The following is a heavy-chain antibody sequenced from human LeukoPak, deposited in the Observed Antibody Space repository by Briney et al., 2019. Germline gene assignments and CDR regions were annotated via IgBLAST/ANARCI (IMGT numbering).Heavy chain of an antibody. CDR3: ARGTDSWSGYPQTGFDP. V-gene: IGHV3-33*01. J-gene: IGHJ5*02. CDR1: GFTFSSYG. Sequence: PGGSLRLSCAASGFTFSSYGMHWVRQAPGKGLEWVAVIWYDGSNKYYADSVKGRFTISRDNSKNTLYLQMNSLRAEDTAVYYCARGTDSWSGYPQTGFDPWGQGTLVTVSS. CDR2: IWYDGSNK. D-gene: IGHD3-3*01.